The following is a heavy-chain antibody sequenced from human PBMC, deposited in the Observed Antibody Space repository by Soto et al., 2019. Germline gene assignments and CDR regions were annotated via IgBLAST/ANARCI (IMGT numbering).Heavy chain of an antibody. CDR3: ARGVGATPSYFDY. V-gene: IGHV3-33*01. CDR2: IWYDGSNK. CDR1: GFTFSSYG. D-gene: IGHD1-26*01. J-gene: IGHJ4*02. Sequence: GSLRLSCAASGFTFSSYGMHWVRQAPGKGLEWVAVIWYDGSNKYYADSVKGRVTISRDNSKNTLYLQMNSLRSEDTAVYYCARGVGATPSYFDYWGQGTLVTVSS.